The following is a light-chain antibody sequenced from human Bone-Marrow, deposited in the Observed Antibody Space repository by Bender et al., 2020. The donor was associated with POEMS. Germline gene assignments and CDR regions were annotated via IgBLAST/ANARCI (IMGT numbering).Light chain of an antibody. CDR3: SSSTGSGTVI. J-gene: IGLJ2*01. CDR2: EVA. CDR1: STDVGYYKY. Sequence: QSALTQPASVSGSPGQSITISCTGSSTDVGYYKYVSWYQHLPGKAPRLILYEVAMRPSGISTRFSGSRSDNTASLIISGLQTEDEADYYCSSSTGSGTVIFGGGTKVAVL. V-gene: IGLV2-14*01.